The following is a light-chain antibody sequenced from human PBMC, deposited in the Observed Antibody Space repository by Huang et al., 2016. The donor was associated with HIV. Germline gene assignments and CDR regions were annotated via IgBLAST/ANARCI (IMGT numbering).Light chain of an antibody. J-gene: IGKJ3*01. CDR2: AAS. Sequence: DIQMTQSPSSLSASVGDRVTITCRASQSIASYLNWYQQKPGKAPKFLIYAASSLQSWVPSRFSGSGSGTDFTLTISSLQPEDFATYYCQQSYSSLFTFGPGTKVDIK. CDR1: QSIASY. CDR3: QQSYSSLFT. V-gene: IGKV1-39*01.